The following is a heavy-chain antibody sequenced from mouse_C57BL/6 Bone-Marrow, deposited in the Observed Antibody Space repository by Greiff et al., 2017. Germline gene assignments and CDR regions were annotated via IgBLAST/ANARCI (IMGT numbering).Heavy chain of an antibody. CDR1: GYTFTDYE. CDR2: IDPETGGT. D-gene: IGHD1-1*01. J-gene: IGHJ2*01. CDR3: TRRLIYYYGSVDY. V-gene: IGHV1-15*01. Sequence: VHLVESGAELVRPGASVTLSCKASGYTFTDYEMHWVKQTPVHGLEWIGAIDPETGGTAYNQKFKGKAILTADKSSTTAYMELRSLTSEDSAVYYCTRRLIYYYGSVDYWGQGTTLTVSS.